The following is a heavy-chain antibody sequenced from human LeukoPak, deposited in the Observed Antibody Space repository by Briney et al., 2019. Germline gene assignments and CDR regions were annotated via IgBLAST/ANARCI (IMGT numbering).Heavy chain of an antibody. V-gene: IGHV4-59*01. CDR2: IYYSGST. CDR1: GGSISSYY. J-gene: IGHJ4*02. Sequence: SETLSLTCTVSGGSISSYYWSWIRQPPGKGLEWIGYIYYSGSTNYNPSLKSRVTISVGTSKNQFSLKLSSVTAADTAVYYCAWTGGSYAAFHYWGQGTLVTVSS. D-gene: IGHD1-26*01. CDR3: AWTGGSYAAFHY.